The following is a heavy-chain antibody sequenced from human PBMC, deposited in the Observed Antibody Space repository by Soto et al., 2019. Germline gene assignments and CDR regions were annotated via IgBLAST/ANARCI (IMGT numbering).Heavy chain of an antibody. CDR1: GYTFTGYL. D-gene: IGHD2-2*03. CDR2: VNPTNGAT. Sequence: GASVKVSCKASGYTFTGYLVHWVRQAPGQGLEWMGWVNPTNGATKYTEKFQDRLTMTTDSSINTGYMALNRLTSDDTAVYYCWIRIPPGSDFWGQGTPVTVSS. J-gene: IGHJ4*02. V-gene: IGHV1-2*02. CDR3: WIRIPPGSDF.